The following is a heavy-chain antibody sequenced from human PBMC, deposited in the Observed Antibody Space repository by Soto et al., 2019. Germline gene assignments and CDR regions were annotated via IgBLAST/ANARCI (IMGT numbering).Heavy chain of an antibody. CDR3: ARVDFWSGYYSPYYYYYGMDV. CDR2: ISGSGDST. V-gene: IGHV3-23*01. J-gene: IGHJ6*02. D-gene: IGHD3-3*01. CDR1: GFTFNSYA. Sequence: GGSLRLSCAASGFTFNSYAMSWVRQAPGKGLEWVSAISGSGDSTNYVDSVKGRFTISRDNAKNSLYLQMNSLRAEDTAVYYCARVDFWSGYYSPYYYYYGMDVWGQGTTVTVSS.